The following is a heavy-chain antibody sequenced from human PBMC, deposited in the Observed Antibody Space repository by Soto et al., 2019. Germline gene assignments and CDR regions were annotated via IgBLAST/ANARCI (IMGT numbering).Heavy chain of an antibody. CDR3: ARVEPKVRGVTYYYGMDV. V-gene: IGHV1-69*01. J-gene: IGHJ6*02. Sequence: QVQLVQSGAEVKKPGSSVKVSCKASGGTFSSYAISWVRQDPGQGLEWMGGIIPIFGTANYAQKFQGRVTITADESTSTAYMELSSLRSEDTAVYYCARVEPKVRGVTYYYGMDVWGQGTTVTVSS. CDR2: IIPIFGTA. CDR1: GGTFSSYA. D-gene: IGHD3-10*01.